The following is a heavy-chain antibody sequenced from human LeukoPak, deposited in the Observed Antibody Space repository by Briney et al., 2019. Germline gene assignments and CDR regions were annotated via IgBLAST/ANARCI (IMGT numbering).Heavy chain of an antibody. Sequence: GGSLRLSCAASGFTFSSYAMHWVRQAPGKGLEWVAVISYDGSNRYYADSVKGRFTISRDNSKNTLYLQMNSLRAEDTAVYYCAKAGATDYWGQGTLVTVSS. CDR2: ISYDGSNR. D-gene: IGHD1-26*01. V-gene: IGHV3-30-3*01. J-gene: IGHJ4*02. CDR3: AKAGATDY. CDR1: GFTFSSYA.